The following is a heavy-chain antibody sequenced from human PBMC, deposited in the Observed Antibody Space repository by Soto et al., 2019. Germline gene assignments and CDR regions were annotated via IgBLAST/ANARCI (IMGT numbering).Heavy chain of an antibody. CDR2: IYYSGST. CDR3: ARGVATIGP. Sequence: QVQLQESGPRLVKPSETLSLTCTVSGDSISSCYWSWIRQPPGKGLEWIGYIYYSGSTNYNPSLKSRVTISVDTPKNQFSLKLTSVTAADTAVYYCARGVATIGPWGQGTLVTVSS. CDR1: GDSISSCY. D-gene: IGHD5-12*01. V-gene: IGHV4-59*01. J-gene: IGHJ5*02.